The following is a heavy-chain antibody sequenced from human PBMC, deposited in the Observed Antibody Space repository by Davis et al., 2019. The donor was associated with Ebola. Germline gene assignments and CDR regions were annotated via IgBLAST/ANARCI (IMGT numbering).Heavy chain of an antibody. D-gene: IGHD5-18*01. J-gene: IGHJ3*02. Sequence: GESLKISCAASGFTFSSYGMHWVRQAPGKGLEWVAVISYDGSNKYYADSVKGRFTISRDNSKNTLYLQMNSLRAEDTAVYYCARVRGYSYGEGAFDIWGQGTMVTVSS. CDR1: GFTFSSYG. CDR2: ISYDGSNK. V-gene: IGHV3-30*03. CDR3: ARVRGYSYGEGAFDI.